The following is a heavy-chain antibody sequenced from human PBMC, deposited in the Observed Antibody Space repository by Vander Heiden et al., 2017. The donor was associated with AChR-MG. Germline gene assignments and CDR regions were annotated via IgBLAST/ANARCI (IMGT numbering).Heavy chain of an antibody. J-gene: IGHJ5*02. V-gene: IGHV4-59*08. CDR1: GGFISSNY. D-gene: IGHD3-10*01. CDR3: VRQYYGSGSYHFDP. CDR2: IYYSGST. Sequence: QVQLQESGPGLVKPSETLSLTCTVSGGFISSNYWSWIRQPPGKGLEWIGWIYYSGSTNYRPSLRSRVTISVDTSKNQFSLKLSSVTAADTAVYYCVRQYYGSGSYHFDPWGQGTLVTVSS.